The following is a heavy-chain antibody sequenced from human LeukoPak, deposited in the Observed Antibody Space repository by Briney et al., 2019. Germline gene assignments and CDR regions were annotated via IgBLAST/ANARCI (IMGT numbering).Heavy chain of an antibody. Sequence: PSETLSLTCTVSGGSISSYYWSWIRQPPGKGLEWIGYIYTSGSTNYNPSLKSRVTISVDTSKNQFSLKLSSVTAADTAVYYCASHWPEGAIFGVVNDAFDIWGQGTMVTVSS. CDR2: IYTSGST. CDR3: ASHWPEGAIFGVVNDAFDI. D-gene: IGHD3-3*01. V-gene: IGHV4-4*09. CDR1: GGSISSYY. J-gene: IGHJ3*02.